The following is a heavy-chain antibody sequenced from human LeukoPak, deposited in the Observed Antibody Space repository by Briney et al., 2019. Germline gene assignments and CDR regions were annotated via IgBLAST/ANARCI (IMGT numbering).Heavy chain of an antibody. CDR3: ARSRKGPHEIRWRRVDAFDI. D-gene: IGHD4-23*01. CDR1: GGSISNYY. J-gene: IGHJ3*02. V-gene: IGHV4-34*01. CDR2: INHSGST. Sequence: NPSETLSLTCTVSGGSISNYYWSWIRQPPGKGLEWIGEINHSGSTNYNPSLKSRVTISVDTSKNQFSLKLSSVTAADTAVYYCARSRKGPHEIRWRRVDAFDIWGQGTMVTVSS.